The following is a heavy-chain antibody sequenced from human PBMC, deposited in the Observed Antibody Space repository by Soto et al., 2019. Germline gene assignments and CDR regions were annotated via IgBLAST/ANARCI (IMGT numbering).Heavy chain of an antibody. D-gene: IGHD2-21*02. CDR3: ARGDPILFDP. CDR1: GFTFSDYY. CDR2: ISKSGSVI. V-gene: IGHV3-11*01. Sequence: GGSLRLSCAASGFTFSDYYMSWIRQAPGKGLEWVSYISKSGSVIYYVDSVKGRFTISRDNAKNSLYLHMNSLRAEDTAVYYCARGDPILFDPWGQGTLVTVSS. J-gene: IGHJ5*02.